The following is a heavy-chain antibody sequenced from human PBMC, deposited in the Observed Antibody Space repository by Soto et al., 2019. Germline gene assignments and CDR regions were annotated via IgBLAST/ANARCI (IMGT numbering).Heavy chain of an antibody. CDR2: ISYDGSNK. J-gene: IGHJ4*02. CDR1: GFTFSSYG. V-gene: IGHV3-30*18. D-gene: IGHD3-3*01. Sequence: GGSMRLSWAASGFTFSSYGMHWVRQAPGRGLEWVAVISYDGSNKYYADSVKGRFTISRDNSKNTLYLQMNSLRAEDTAVYYCAKDTRRFGVVIRGEYYFDYWGQGTLVTVSS. CDR3: AKDTRRFGVVIRGEYYFDY.